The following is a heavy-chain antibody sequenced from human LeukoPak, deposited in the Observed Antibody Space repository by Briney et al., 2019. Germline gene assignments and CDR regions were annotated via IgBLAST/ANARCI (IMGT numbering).Heavy chain of an antibody. D-gene: IGHD3-22*01. Sequence: GEPLKISCKASGYSFTSYWIGWLRQMPGKGLEWMGIIYPGDSDTRYSPAFQGQVTISADKSISTAYLQWSSLKASDTAMYYCASSPEAPSYDRSGFWFDAWGQGTLVTASS. V-gene: IGHV5-51*01. CDR1: GYSFTSYW. J-gene: IGHJ5*02. CDR3: ASSPEAPSYDRSGFWFDA. CDR2: IYPGDSDT.